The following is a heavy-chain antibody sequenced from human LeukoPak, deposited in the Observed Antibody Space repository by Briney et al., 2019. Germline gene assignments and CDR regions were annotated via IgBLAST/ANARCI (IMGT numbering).Heavy chain of an antibody. CDR2: IGSSGINT. D-gene: IGHD3-16*01. J-gene: IGHJ4*02. Sequence: GGSLRLSCAAYGFAFSTYGMGWVRQAPGKGLKWVSAIGSSGINTYYADSARGRFTISRDNSKNSVYLQMDGLRVEDTAVYFCAKELGHTLPFDSWGPGTLVTVSS. CDR1: GFAFSTYG. V-gene: IGHV3-23*01. CDR3: AKELGHTLPFDS.